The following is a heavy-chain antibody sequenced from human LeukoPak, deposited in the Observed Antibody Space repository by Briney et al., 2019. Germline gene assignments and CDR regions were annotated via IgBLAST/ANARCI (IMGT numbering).Heavy chain of an antibody. J-gene: IGHJ4*02. CDR2: IYYSGST. D-gene: IGHD6-13*01. Sequence: PSETLSLTCTVSGGSISSYYWSWIRQPPGKGLEWIGYIYYSGSTNYIPSLKSRVTISVDTSKNQFSLKLSSVTAADTAVYYCARATGQQLGAFGYWGQGTLVTVSS. CDR1: GGSISSYY. V-gene: IGHV4-59*01. CDR3: ARATGQQLGAFGY.